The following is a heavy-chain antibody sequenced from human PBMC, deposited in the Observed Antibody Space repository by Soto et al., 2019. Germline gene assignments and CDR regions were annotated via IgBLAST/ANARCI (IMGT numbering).Heavy chain of an antibody. CDR1: GGSFSGYY. CDR2: INHSGST. V-gene: IGHV4-34*01. J-gene: IGHJ4*02. D-gene: IGHD3-3*01. Sequence: SETLSSPCTVHGGSFSGYYWTWIRQPPGKGLEWIGEINHSGSTNYNPSLKSRVTISVDTSKNQFSLKLSSVTAADTAVYYCARAVFGVVNTKRGHLSLWGQGTLVTVSS. CDR3: ARAVFGVVNTKRGHLSL.